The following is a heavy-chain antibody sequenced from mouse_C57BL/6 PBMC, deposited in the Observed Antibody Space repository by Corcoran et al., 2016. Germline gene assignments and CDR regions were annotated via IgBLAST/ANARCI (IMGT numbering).Heavy chain of an antibody. CDR3: ARYGTRGNNGAWFAY. CDR1: GYTFTDYY. J-gene: IGHJ3*01. D-gene: IGHD3-3*01. CDR2: IFPGSGST. Sequence: QVQLQQSGPELVKPGASVKISCKASGYTFTDYYINWVKQRPGQGLEWIGWIFPGSGSTYYNEKFKGKATLTVDKSSSTAYMLLSSLTSEDSAVYFCARYGTRGNNGAWFAYWGQGTLVTVSA. V-gene: IGHV1-75*01.